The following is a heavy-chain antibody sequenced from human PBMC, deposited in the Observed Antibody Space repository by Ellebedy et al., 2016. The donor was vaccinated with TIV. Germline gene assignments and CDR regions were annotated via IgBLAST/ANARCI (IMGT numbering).Heavy chain of an antibody. CDR1: GGSMSKYF. D-gene: IGHD3-10*01. V-gene: IGHV4-59*05. J-gene: IGHJ5*02. Sequence: SETLSLTCTVSGGSMSKYFWNRIRQPPGKGLEWIGSIYYSGSTDYNPSLKSLVTISADTSKNQFSLRLSSVTAADTAVYYCARWFGELLYVRWFDPWGQGTRVTVSS. CDR3: ARWFGELLYVRWFDP. CDR2: IYYSGST.